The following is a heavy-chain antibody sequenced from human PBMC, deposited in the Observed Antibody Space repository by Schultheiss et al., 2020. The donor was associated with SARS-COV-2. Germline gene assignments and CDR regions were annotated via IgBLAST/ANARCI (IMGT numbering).Heavy chain of an antibody. J-gene: IGHJ3*02. V-gene: IGHV4-59*01. CDR3: ARDRSYGDYSLAFDI. D-gene: IGHD4-17*01. Sequence: SETLSLTCAVSGESITNNWWSWVRQPPGKGLEWIGYIYYSGSTYYNPSLKSRVTISVDTSKNQFSLKLSSVTAADTAVYYCARDRSYGDYSLAFDIWGQGTTVTVSS. CDR1: GESITNNW. CDR2: IYYSGST.